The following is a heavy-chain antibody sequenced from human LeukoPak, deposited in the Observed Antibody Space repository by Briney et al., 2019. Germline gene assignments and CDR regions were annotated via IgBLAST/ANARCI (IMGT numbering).Heavy chain of an antibody. J-gene: IGHJ5*02. CDR2: IYYSGST. CDR1: GGSISSSSYY. V-gene: IGHV4-39*07. D-gene: IGHD2-15*01. Sequence: SETLSLTCTVSGGSISSSSYYWGWIRQPPGKGLEWIGSIYYSGSTNYNPSLKSRVTISVDTSKNQFSLKLSSVTAADTAVYYCARRLGYCSGGSCYSSWFDPWGQGTLVTVSS. CDR3: ARRLGYCSGGSCYSSWFDP.